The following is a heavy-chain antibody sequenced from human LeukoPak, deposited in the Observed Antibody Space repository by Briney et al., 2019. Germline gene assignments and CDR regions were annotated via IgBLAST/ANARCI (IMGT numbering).Heavy chain of an antibody. Sequence: ASVKVSCKASGYTFTGYYMHWVRQAPGQGLEWMGWINPNSGGTNYAQKFQGRVTMTRDTSISTAYMELSRLRSDDTAVYYCARDLYSSSSPRSWFDPWGQGTLVTVSS. CDR1: GYTFTGYY. D-gene: IGHD6-6*01. V-gene: IGHV1-2*02. CDR2: INPNSGGT. CDR3: ARDLYSSSSPRSWFDP. J-gene: IGHJ5*02.